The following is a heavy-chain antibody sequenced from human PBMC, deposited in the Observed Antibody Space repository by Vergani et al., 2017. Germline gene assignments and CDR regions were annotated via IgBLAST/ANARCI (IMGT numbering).Heavy chain of an antibody. CDR3: ARGSRAAGYSGPDS. J-gene: IGHJ4*02. D-gene: IGHD6-13*01. CDR2: INHSGST. CDR1: GGSFSGYY. Sequence: QVQLQQWGAGLLKPSETLSLTCAVCGGSFSGYYWSWIRQPPGKGLEWIGEINHSGSTNYNPSLKSRVTISVDTSKNQFSLTLSSVNATDTAVYYCARGSRAAGYSGPDSWGQGTRVTVSS. V-gene: IGHV4-34*01.